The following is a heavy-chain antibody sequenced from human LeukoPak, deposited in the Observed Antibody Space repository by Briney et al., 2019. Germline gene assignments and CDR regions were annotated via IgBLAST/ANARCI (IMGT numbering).Heavy chain of an antibody. Sequence: ASVKVSCKASGYTFTGYYMHWVRQAPGQGLEWMGWINPNSGGTNYAQKFQGRVTMIRDTSISTAYMELSRPRSDDTAVYYCAREVAAAGTNWFDPWGQGTLVTVSS. V-gene: IGHV1-2*02. J-gene: IGHJ5*02. CDR1: GYTFTGYY. CDR2: INPNSGGT. CDR3: AREVAAAGTNWFDP. D-gene: IGHD6-13*01.